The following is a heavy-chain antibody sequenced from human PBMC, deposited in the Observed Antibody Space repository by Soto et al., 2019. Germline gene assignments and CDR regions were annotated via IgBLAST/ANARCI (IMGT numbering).Heavy chain of an antibody. CDR2: ISGSGGST. Sequence: EVQLLESGGGLVQPGGSLRLSCAASGFTFSSYAMSWVRQAPGKGLEWVSGISGSGGSTYYADSVKGRFTISRDNSKNTLYLQLHSLRAEDTAVYYCARTYYYGSGSYPRFDPWGQGTLVTVSS. D-gene: IGHD3-10*01. V-gene: IGHV3-23*01. CDR1: GFTFSSYA. CDR3: ARTYYYGSGSYPRFDP. J-gene: IGHJ5*02.